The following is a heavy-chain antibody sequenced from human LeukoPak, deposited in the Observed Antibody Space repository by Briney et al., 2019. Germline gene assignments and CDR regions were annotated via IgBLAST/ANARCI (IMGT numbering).Heavy chain of an antibody. V-gene: IGHV4-34*01. CDR3: AREGATYYDILPGYQYNWFDP. D-gene: IGHD3-9*01. Sequence: SETLSLTCAVYGGSFSGYYWSWIRQPPGKGLEWIGEINHSGSTNYNPSLKSRVTISVDTSKNQFSLKLSSVTAADTAVYYCAREGATYYDILPGYQYNWFDPWRQGTLVTVSS. CDR1: GGSFSGYY. CDR2: INHSGST. J-gene: IGHJ5*02.